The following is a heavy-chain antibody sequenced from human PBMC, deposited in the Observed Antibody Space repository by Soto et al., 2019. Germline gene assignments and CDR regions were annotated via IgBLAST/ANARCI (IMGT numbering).Heavy chain of an antibody. D-gene: IGHD3-10*01. V-gene: IGHV3-21*01. CDR3: STARITKLPDY. Sequence: EVQLVESGGGLVKPGGSLRLSCAGSGFTFSSYSMNWVRQAPGKGLEWVSPISSSSSYIYYEDSVKGRFTISRDNAKNSLYLQMHTLSAEDTAVYYCSTARITKLPDYWVQGTLVTVFS. CDR1: GFTFSSYS. J-gene: IGHJ4*02. CDR2: ISSSSSYI.